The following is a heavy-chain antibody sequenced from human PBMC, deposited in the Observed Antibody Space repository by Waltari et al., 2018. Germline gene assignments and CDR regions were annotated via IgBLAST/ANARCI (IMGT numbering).Heavy chain of an antibody. CDR2: ISSSGSPI. Sequence: QVQLVESGGGLVKPGGSLRLSCAASGFTFSDYYMVWIRQAPGKGLEWVSYISSSGSPICYADYVKGRFTISRDNAKNSLYLQMNSLRAEDTAVYYCAKDGMTGTIDYWGQGILVTVSS. J-gene: IGHJ4*02. CDR1: GFTFSDYY. V-gene: IGHV3-11*04. CDR3: AKDGMTGTIDY. D-gene: IGHD1-7*01.